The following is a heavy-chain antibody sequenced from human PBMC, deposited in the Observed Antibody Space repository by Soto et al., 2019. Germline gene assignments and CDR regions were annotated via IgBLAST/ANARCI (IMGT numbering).Heavy chain of an antibody. Sequence: GGSLRLSCAASGFTFSSYAMSWVRQAPGKGLEWVSAISGSVGSTYYADSVKGRFTISRDNSKNTLYLQMNSLRAEDTAVYYCAKGIQLSNMAVDWFDPWGQGTLVTVSS. J-gene: IGHJ5*02. V-gene: IGHV3-23*01. D-gene: IGHD5-18*01. CDR1: GFTFSSYA. CDR3: AKGIQLSNMAVDWFDP. CDR2: ISGSVGST.